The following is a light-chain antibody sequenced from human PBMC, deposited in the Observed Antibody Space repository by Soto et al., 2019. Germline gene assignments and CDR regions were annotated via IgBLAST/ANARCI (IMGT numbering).Light chain of an antibody. J-gene: IGKJ4*01. CDR2: AAS. Sequence: DIQMTQSPSSLSASLGDRVTITCRASQGIGIYLAWFQQRPGKVPKLLIYAASTLQSGVPSRFSGSGSGTDFTLTISSLQPEDVATYYCQEYNSAPLTFDGGTRVEIK. V-gene: IGKV1-27*01. CDR1: QGIGIY. CDR3: QEYNSAPLT.